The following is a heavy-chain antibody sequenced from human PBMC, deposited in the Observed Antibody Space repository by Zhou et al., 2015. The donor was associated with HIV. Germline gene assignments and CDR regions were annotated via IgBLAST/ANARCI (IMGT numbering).Heavy chain of an antibody. Sequence: QVQLVQSGAEVKKPGSSVKVSCKASGGTFSSYAISWVRQAPGQGLEWMGGIIPIFGTANYAQKFQGRVTITADESTSTAYMELSSLRSEDTAVYYCARGFKDPRGYSGYARWWYFDYWGQGTLVTGLL. CDR3: ARGFKDPRGYSGYARWWYFDY. CDR2: IIPIFGTA. CDR1: GGTFSSYA. D-gene: IGHD5-12*01. V-gene: IGHV1-69*01. J-gene: IGHJ4*02.